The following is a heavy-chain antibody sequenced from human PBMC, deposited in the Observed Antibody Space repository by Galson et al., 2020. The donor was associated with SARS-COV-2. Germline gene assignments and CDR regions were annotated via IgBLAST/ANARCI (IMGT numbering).Heavy chain of an antibody. Sequence: ASETLSLTCTVSGGSISSGGYYWSWIRQHPGKGLEWIGYIYYSGSTYYNPSLKSRVTISVDTSKNQFSLKLSSVTAADTAVYYCATNYDSSGYYQPGGHRHGAFDIWGQGTMVTVSS. J-gene: IGHJ3*02. CDR1: GGSISSGGYY. D-gene: IGHD3-22*01. V-gene: IGHV4-31*03. CDR2: IYYSGST. CDR3: ATNYDSSGYYQPGGHRHGAFDI.